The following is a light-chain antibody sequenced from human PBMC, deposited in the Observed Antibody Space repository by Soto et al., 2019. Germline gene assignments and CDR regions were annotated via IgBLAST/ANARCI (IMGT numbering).Light chain of an antibody. CDR2: DVT. CDR1: SSDVGTYNY. CDR3: CSYAGASLWV. Sequence: QSALTQPRSVSGSPGQSVTISCTGTSSDVGTYNYVSWYQQHPGKAPKLVIYDVTTRPSGVPDRFSGSKSGNTASLTIPGLQAEDEADYYCCSYAGASLWVFVGGTKLTVL. J-gene: IGLJ3*02. V-gene: IGLV2-11*01.